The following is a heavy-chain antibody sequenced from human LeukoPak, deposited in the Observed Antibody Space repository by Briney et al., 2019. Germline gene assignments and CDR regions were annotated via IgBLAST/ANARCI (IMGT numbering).Heavy chain of an antibody. V-gene: IGHV3-30*03. J-gene: IGHJ4*02. CDR3: ARGPTRANSTDY. CDR2: ISYDGSNK. CDR1: GFTFSSYG. D-gene: IGHD2/OR15-2a*01. Sequence: GGSLRLSCAASGFTFSSYGMHWVRQAPGKGLEWVAVISYDGSNKYYADSVKGRFTISRDNAKNSLYLQMNSLRAEDTAVYYCARGPTRANSTDYWGQGALVTVSS.